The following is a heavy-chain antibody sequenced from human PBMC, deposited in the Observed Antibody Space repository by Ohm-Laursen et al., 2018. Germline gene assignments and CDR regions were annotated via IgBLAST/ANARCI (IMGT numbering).Heavy chain of an antibody. D-gene: IGHD2-15*01. CDR2: LYWDDDK. J-gene: IGHJ4*02. CDR3: ARTQALGGTTYYFDY. CDR1: GLSLNGSPMC. V-gene: IGHV2-70*11. Sequence: TQTLTLICSFSGLSLNGSPMCERWIRQPPGKGLEWLVRLYWDDDKYYSTSLKTRLTIPRDTSKNQVVLTMTNMDPVDTGTYYCARTQALGGTTYYFDYWGQGTLVTVSS.